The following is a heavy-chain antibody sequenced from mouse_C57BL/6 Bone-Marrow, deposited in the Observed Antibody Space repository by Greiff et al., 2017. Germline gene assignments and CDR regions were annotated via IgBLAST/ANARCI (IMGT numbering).Heavy chain of an antibody. CDR2: IDPSDSYT. D-gene: IGHD1-1*01. V-gene: IGHV1-69*01. Sequence: VQLQQPGAELVMPGASVKLSCKASGYTFTSYWMHWVKQRPGQGLEWIGEIDPSDSYTNYNRKFKGKSTLTVDKSSSTAYMQLSSLTSEDSAVYYCAREGDYGSSYDFDYWGQGTTLTVSS. J-gene: IGHJ2*01. CDR1: GYTFTSYW. CDR3: AREGDYGSSYDFDY.